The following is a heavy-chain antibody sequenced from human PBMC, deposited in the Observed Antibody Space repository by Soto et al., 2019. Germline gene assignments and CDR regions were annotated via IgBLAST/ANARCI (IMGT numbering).Heavy chain of an antibody. CDR2: ISSSSSTI. V-gene: IGHV3-48*01. Sequence: GGSLRLSCAASGFTFSSYSMNWVRQAPGKGLEWVSYISSSSSTIYYADSVKGRFTISRDNAKNSLYLQMNSLRAEDTAVYYCARGSLLYGDPKLVDYWGQGTLVTVSS. J-gene: IGHJ4*02. CDR3: ARGSLLYGDPKLVDY. CDR1: GFTFSSYS. D-gene: IGHD4-17*01.